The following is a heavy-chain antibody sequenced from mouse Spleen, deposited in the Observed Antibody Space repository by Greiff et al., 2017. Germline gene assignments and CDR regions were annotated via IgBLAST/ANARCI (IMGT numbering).Heavy chain of an antibody. CDR3: ARYPHYYGSSYGYFDV. CDR2: INPNNGGT. J-gene: IGHJ1*01. D-gene: IGHD1-1*01. CDR1: GYTFTDYY. V-gene: IGHV1-26*01. Sequence: EVQLQQSGPELVKPGASVKISCKASGYTFTDYYMNWVKQSHGKSLEWIGDINPNNGGTSYNQKFKGKATLTVDKSSSTAYMELRSLTSEDSAVYYCARYPHYYGSSYGYFDVWGAGTTVTVSS.